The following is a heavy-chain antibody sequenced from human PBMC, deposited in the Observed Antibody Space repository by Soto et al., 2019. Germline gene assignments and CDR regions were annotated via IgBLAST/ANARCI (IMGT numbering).Heavy chain of an antibody. CDR1: GFSLSTSGMC. V-gene: IGHV2-70*01. J-gene: IGHJ6*02. CDR3: ARSDTAMASYYYGMDV. D-gene: IGHD5-18*01. Sequence: SGPTLVNPTQTLTLTCTFSGFSLSTSGMCVSWIRQPPGKALEWLALIDWDDDKYYSTSLKTRLTISKDTSKNQVVLTMTNMDPVDTATYYCARSDTAMASYYYGMDVWGQGTTVTVSS. CDR2: IDWDDDK.